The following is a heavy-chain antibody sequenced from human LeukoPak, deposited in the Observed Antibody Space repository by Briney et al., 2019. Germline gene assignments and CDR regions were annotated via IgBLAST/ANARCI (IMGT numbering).Heavy chain of an antibody. CDR1: GFTFSSYA. CDR2: ISYDGSNK. Sequence: GGSLRLSCAASGFTFSSYAMHWVRQAPGKGLEWVAVISYDGSNKYYADSVKGRFTISRDNSKNTLYLQMNSLRAEDTAVYYCARERDGTDYWGQGTLVTVSS. CDR3: ARERDGTDY. V-gene: IGHV3-30*04. D-gene: IGHD1-1*01. J-gene: IGHJ4*02.